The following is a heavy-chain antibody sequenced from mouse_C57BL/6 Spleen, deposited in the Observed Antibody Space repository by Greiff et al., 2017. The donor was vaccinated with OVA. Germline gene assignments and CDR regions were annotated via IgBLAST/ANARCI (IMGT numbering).Heavy chain of an antibody. Sequence: QVQLQQSGPELVKPGASVKISCKASGYAFSSSWMNWVKQRPGKGLEWIGRIYPGDGDTNYNGKFKGKATLTADKSSSTAYMQLSSLTSEDSAVYFCARTLYDGYSYYFDYWGQGTTLTVSS. V-gene: IGHV1-82*01. J-gene: IGHJ2*01. D-gene: IGHD2-3*01. CDR1: GYAFSSSW. CDR2: IYPGDGDT. CDR3: ARTLYDGYSYYFDY.